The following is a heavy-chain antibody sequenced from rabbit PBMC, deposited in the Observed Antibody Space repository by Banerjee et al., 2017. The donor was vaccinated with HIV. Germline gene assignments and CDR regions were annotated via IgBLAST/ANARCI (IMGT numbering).Heavy chain of an antibody. Sequence: QEHLVESGGGLVTLGGSLKLSCKASGIDLNSYGISWVRQAPGEGLEWIACIYGGDGRPYYASWVNGRFTISLDNAQNSVFLQMTSLTAADTATYFCARWGYDDCGDPYYFNLWGQGTLVTVS. J-gene: IGHJ4*01. V-gene: IGHV1S47*01. CDR3: ARWGYDDCGDPYYFNL. D-gene: IGHD2-1*01. CDR2: IYGGDGRP. CDR1: GIDLNSYG.